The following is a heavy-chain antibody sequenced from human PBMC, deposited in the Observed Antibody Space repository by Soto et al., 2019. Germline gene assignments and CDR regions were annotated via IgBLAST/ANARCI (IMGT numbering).Heavy chain of an antibody. V-gene: IGHV3-15*01. Sequence: GGSLRLSCAASGFTFSNAWMSWARQAPGKGLEWVGRIKSKTDGGTTDYAAPVKGRFTISRDDSKNTLYLQMNSLKTEDTAVYYCTTDWDYYYDSSGYSDAFDIWGQGTMVTVSS. D-gene: IGHD3-22*01. CDR2: IKSKTDGGTT. J-gene: IGHJ3*02. CDR3: TTDWDYYYDSSGYSDAFDI. CDR1: GFTFSNAW.